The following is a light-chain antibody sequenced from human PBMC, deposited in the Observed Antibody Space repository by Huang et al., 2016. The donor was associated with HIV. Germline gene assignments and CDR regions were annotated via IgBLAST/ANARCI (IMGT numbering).Light chain of an antibody. V-gene: IGKV3-11*01. CDR1: QSVSDY. CDR2: GAS. CDR3: QQRSNWPPLT. Sequence: TQSPATLSVSPGERATLSCRASQSVSDYLAWYQHKPGQAPRLLIYGASNRATGIPARFSGSGSGTDFTLTISSLEPEDFAVYYCQQRSNWPPLTFGGGTEVEIK. J-gene: IGKJ4*01.